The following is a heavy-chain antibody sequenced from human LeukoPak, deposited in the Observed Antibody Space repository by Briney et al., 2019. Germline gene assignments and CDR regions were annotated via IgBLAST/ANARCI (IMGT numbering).Heavy chain of an antibody. J-gene: IGHJ4*02. CDR3: AREAPPDSYFDY. D-gene: IGHD1-14*01. Sequence: GGSLRLSCAASGFTFSSYAMSWVRQAPGKGLEWVANIKQDGSEKYYVDSVKGRFTISRGNAKNSLYLQMNSLRAEDTAVYYCAREAPPDSYFDYWGQGTLVTVSS. CDR1: GFTFSSYA. CDR2: IKQDGSEK. V-gene: IGHV3-7*01.